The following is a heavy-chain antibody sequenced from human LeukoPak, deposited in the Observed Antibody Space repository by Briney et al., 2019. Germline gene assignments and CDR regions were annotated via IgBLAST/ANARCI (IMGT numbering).Heavy chain of an antibody. Sequence: ASVKVSCKDSGYTFTSYDINWVRQATGQGLEWMGWMNPNSGNTGYEQKFQGRVTMTRNTSISTAYMVLSSLRYEDTTVYYCARRASSTSKYYYYGMDDWGQGTTVTVSS. J-gene: IGHJ6*02. CDR1: GYTFTSYD. D-gene: IGHD2-2*01. V-gene: IGHV1-8*01. CDR2: MNPNSGNT. CDR3: ARRASSTSKYYYYGMDD.